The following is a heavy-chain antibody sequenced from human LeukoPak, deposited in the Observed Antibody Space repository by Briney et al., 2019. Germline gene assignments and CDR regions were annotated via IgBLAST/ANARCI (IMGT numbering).Heavy chain of an antibody. CDR3: ARDRTYSSGWAAFDS. V-gene: IGHV4-4*07. CDR1: GGSIGSYY. J-gene: IGHJ4*02. Sequence: KPSETLSLTCTVSGGSIGSYYWSWLRQPAGKGLEWIGRIQTSGSTNYNPSLKSRVTMSVDTSKNQFSLKLSSVTAADTAVYYCARDRTYSSGWAAFDSWGQGTLVTVSS. CDR2: IQTSGST. D-gene: IGHD6-19*01.